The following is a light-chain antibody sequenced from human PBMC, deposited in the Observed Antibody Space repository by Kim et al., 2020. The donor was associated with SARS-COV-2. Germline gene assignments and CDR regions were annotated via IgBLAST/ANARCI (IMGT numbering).Light chain of an antibody. CDR2: DAS. CDR3: QQSYSTSWT. V-gene: IGKV1-39*01. Sequence: ASVGDRVTITGRASQNINNYLNWFQQKPGKAPRLLISDASNLRSGVPSRFSGSGSGTDFSLTISSLQPADFATYYCQQSYSTSWTFGQGTKVDIK. CDR1: QNINNY. J-gene: IGKJ1*01.